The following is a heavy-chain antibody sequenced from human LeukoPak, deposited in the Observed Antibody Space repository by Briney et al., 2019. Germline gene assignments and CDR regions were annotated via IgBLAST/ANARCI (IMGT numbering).Heavy chain of an antibody. Sequence: GSLRLSCAASGFTFSSFAMNWVRQAPGKGLEWVSIISGSGDTTHYTDSVKGRFTVSRDNSKNTLYLQMKSLRAEDTAVYYCAKGGGYEAQYYYYYLDVWGKGTTVTISS. J-gene: IGHJ6*03. CDR3: AKGGGYEAQYYYYYLDV. CDR2: ISGSGDTT. D-gene: IGHD5-12*01. V-gene: IGHV3-23*01. CDR1: GFTFSSFA.